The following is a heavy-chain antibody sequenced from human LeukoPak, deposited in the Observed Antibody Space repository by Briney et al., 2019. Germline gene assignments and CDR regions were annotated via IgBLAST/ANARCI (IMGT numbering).Heavy chain of an antibody. D-gene: IGHD3-16*01. J-gene: IGHJ6*03. Sequence: SETLSLACTVSGGPISSYYWSWIRQPPGKGLEWIGYIYYSGSTNYNPSLKSRVTISVDTSKNQFSLKLSSVTAADTAVYYCARETSQKGAHYMDVWGKGTTVTISS. V-gene: IGHV4-59*01. CDR1: GGPISSYY. CDR3: ARETSQKGAHYMDV. CDR2: IYYSGST.